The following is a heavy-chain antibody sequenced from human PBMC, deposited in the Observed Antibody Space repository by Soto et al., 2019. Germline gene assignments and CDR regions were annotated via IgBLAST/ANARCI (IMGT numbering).Heavy chain of an antibody. CDR1: GGSINSGGYY. J-gene: IGHJ4*02. CDR2: IYYSGST. V-gene: IGHV4-31*03. D-gene: IGHD3-10*01. CDR3: AREEYYYGSGAFFDY. Sequence: SETLSLTCTVSGGSINSGGYYWSWIRQHPGKGLEWIGYIYYSGSTYYNPSLKSRVTISVDTSKNQFSLKLSSVTAADTAVYYCAREEYYYGSGAFFDYWGQGTLVTVSS.